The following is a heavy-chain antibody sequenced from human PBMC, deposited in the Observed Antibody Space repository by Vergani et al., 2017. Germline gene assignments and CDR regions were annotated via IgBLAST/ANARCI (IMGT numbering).Heavy chain of an antibody. D-gene: IGHD6-19*01. J-gene: IGHJ4*02. CDR1: GGTFSSYA. V-gene: IGHV1-69*12. CDR3: ARDPGSRGVYYFDY. Sequence: QVQLVQSGAEVKKPGSSVKVSCKVSGGTFSSYAISWVRQSPGQGLGWMGGIIPIFGTANYAQKFQGRVKITADESTSTAYMEISSLRSEETTVYYCARDPGSRGVYYFDYWGQGTLGTFSS. CDR2: IIPIFGTA.